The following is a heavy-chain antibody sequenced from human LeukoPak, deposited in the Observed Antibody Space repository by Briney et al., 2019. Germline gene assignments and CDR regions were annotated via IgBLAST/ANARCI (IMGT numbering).Heavy chain of an antibody. Sequence: SETLSLTCTVSGGSISSYYWSWIRQPPGKGLEWIGYIYYSGSTNYNPSLKSRVTISVDTSKNQFSLKLSSVTAADTAVYYCAGNLYYYDSSGYYDYWGQGTLVTVSS. CDR2: IYYSGST. V-gene: IGHV4-59*01. D-gene: IGHD3-22*01. CDR1: GGSISSYY. CDR3: AGNLYYYDSSGYYDY. J-gene: IGHJ4*02.